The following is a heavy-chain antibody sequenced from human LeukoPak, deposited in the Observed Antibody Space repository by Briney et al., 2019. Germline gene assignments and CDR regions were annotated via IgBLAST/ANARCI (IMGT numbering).Heavy chain of an antibody. Sequence: PGGSLRLSCAASGFTFSNYAMSWVRQAPGKGLEWVGFIRSKAYGGTTEYAASVKGRFTISRDDSKSIAYLQMNSLKTEDTAVYYCTRGDYYDTSGYYFLFDYWGQGTLVTVSS. J-gene: IGHJ4*02. CDR2: IRSKAYGGTT. V-gene: IGHV3-49*04. CDR1: GFTFSNYA. CDR3: TRGDYYDTSGYYFLFDY. D-gene: IGHD3-22*01.